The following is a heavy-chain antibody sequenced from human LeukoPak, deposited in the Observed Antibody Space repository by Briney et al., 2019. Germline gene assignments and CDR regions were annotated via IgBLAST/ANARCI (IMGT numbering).Heavy chain of an antibody. V-gene: IGHV3-23*01. CDR3: ARGYSSSWYRY. Sequence: GGSLRLSCAASGFTFSSYAMSWVRQAPGKGLEWVSAISGSGGSTYYADSVKGRFTISRDNSKNTLYLQMNSLRAEDTAVYYCARGYSSSWYRYWGQGTLVTVSS. CDR1: GFTFSSYA. D-gene: IGHD6-13*01. CDR2: ISGSGGST. J-gene: IGHJ4*02.